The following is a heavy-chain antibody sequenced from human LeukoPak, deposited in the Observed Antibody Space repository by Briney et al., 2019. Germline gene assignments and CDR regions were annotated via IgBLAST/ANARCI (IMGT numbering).Heavy chain of an antibody. Sequence: GGSLRLSCAASGFTFSSYWMSWVRQAPGKGLEWAANIKQDGSEKYYVDSVKGRFTISRDNAKNSLYLQMNSLRAADTAVYYCARGRSSYYYDSSAYKGYFQHWGQGTLVTVSS. CDR2: IKQDGSEK. D-gene: IGHD3-22*01. J-gene: IGHJ1*01. CDR3: ARGRSSYYYDSSAYKGYFQH. CDR1: GFTFSSYW. V-gene: IGHV3-7*01.